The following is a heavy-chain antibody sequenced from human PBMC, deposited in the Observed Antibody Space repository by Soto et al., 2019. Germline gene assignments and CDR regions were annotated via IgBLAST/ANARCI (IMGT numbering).Heavy chain of an antibody. Sequence: SETLSLTCTVSGGSISSGDYYWSWIRQPPGKGLEWIGYIYYSGSTYYNPSLKSRVTISVDTSKNQFSLKLSSVTAADTAVYYCARAFRGITMVRGTTAWFDPWGQGTLVTVS. V-gene: IGHV4-30-4*01. CDR1: GGSISSGDYY. D-gene: IGHD3-10*01. J-gene: IGHJ5*02. CDR2: IYYSGST. CDR3: ARAFRGITMVRGTTAWFDP.